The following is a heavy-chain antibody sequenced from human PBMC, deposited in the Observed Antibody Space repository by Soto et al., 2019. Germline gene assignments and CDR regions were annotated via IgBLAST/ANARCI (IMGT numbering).Heavy chain of an antibody. Sequence: SETLSLTCTVSGDSIRSYYWSWIRQPPGKGLGWIGYIYDSGSTNYNPSLKSRVTISVDTSKSQFSLKLSSVTAADTAVYYCARDRAYYESSGLYFDYWGQGTLVTVSS. CDR2: IYDSGST. D-gene: IGHD3-22*01. V-gene: IGHV4-59*01. CDR1: GDSIRSYY. CDR3: ARDRAYYESSGLYFDY. J-gene: IGHJ4*02.